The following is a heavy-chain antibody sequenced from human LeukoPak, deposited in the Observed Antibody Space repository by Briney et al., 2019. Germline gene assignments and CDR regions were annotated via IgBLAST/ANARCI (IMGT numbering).Heavy chain of an antibody. CDR2: ISSNGGST. D-gene: IGHD4-23*01. CDR1: GFTFSSYA. Sequence: GGSLRLSCAASGFTFSSYAMHLVRQAPGKGLEYVSAISSNGGSTYYANSVKGRFTISRDNSKNTLYLQMGSLRAEDMAVYYCARATPFKAFDIWGQGTMVTVSS. J-gene: IGHJ3*02. CDR3: ARATPFKAFDI. V-gene: IGHV3-64*01.